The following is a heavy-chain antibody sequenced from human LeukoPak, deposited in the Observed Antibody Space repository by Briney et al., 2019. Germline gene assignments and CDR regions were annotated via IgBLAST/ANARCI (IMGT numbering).Heavy chain of an antibody. V-gene: IGHV4-34*01. D-gene: IGHD6-13*01. CDR1: GGSFSGYY. J-gene: IGHJ2*01. Sequence: SETLSLTCAVYGGSFSGYYWTWIRQPPGKGLEWIGEIDHSGSTNYNPSLKSRVTISVDTSKSQFSLNLSSVTAADTAVFYCARGPLTAGGIRYFDLWGRGTLVTVSS. CDR2: IDHSGST. CDR3: ARGPLTAGGIRYFDL.